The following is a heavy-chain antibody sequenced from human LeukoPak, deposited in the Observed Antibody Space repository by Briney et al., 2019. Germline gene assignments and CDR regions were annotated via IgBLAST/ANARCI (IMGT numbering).Heavy chain of an antibody. D-gene: IGHD5-24*01. J-gene: IGHJ4*02. CDR3: ASHLFSTGDTIMVL. Sequence: GGSLRLSCVVSGLTFSSFALSWVRQAPGRGLEWVSGMSGTGDSTSFGDPVKGRFTISRDESKNTAFLQMDNLRVEDTAVYYCASHLFSTGDTIMVLWGQGTLVTVSS. CDR1: GLTFSSFA. CDR2: MSGTGDST. V-gene: IGHV3-23*01.